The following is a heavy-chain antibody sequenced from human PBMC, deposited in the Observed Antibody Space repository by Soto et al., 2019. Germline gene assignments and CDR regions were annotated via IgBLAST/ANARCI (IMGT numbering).Heavy chain of an antibody. V-gene: IGHV4-59*08. J-gene: IGHJ6*03. D-gene: IGHD6-13*01. CDR1: GGSISSYY. CDR2: IYYSGST. CDR3: ARQGYSSSWYLPIYYYYMDV. Sequence: PSETLSLTCTVSGGSISSYYWSWIRQPPGKGLEWIGYIYYSGSTNYNPSLKSRVTISVDTSKNQFSLKLSSVTAADTAVYYCARQGYSSSWYLPIYYYYMDVWGKGTTGTVSS.